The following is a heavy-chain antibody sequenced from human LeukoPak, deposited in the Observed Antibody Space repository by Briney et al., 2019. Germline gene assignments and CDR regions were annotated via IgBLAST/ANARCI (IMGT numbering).Heavy chain of an antibody. J-gene: IGHJ6*02. CDR1: GYTFTNNG. CDR3: ARGYSYGSDYYYGMDV. D-gene: IGHD5-18*01. CDR2: ISGYNGNT. Sequence: ASVKVSCKAAGYTFTNNGISWVRQAPGQGLEWMGWISGYNGNTKYAQKVQGRVTMTTDTSTGTAYMELRSLRSDDTAVYYCARGYSYGSDYYYGMDVWGQGTTVTVSS. V-gene: IGHV1-18*01.